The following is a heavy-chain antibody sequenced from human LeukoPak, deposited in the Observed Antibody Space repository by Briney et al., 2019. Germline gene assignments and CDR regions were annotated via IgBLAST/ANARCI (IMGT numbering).Heavy chain of an antibody. V-gene: IGHV1-46*01. CDR3: AREGRNREWFDP. CDR2: INPSGGST. J-gene: IGHJ5*02. Sequence: ASVKVSCKASGYTFTSYYMHWVRQAPGQGLEWMGIINPSGGSTSYAQKFQGRVSMTRDTSTSTVYMELSSLRSEDTAVYYCAREGRNREWFDPWGQGTLVTVSS. CDR1: GYTFTSYY.